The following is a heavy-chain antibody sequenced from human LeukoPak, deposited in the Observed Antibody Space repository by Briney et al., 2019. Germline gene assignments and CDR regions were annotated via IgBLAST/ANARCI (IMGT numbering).Heavy chain of an antibody. CDR2: IYPGDSDT. CDR1: GYSFTSYW. J-gene: IGHJ3*02. D-gene: IGHD6-19*01. CDR3: ARAMYSSGWHDAFDI. Sequence: GGSLQISCQGSGYSFTSYWIGGGRRLPGKGLEGMGIIYPGDSDTRYSPSFQGQLTISADKSISTAYLQWSSLKASDTAMYYCARAMYSSGWHDAFDIWGQGTMVTVSS. V-gene: IGHV5-51*01.